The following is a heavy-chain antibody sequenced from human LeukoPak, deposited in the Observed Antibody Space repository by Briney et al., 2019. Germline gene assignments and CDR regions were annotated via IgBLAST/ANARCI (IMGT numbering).Heavy chain of an antibody. CDR3: ATPYCSSISCLDVFNM. J-gene: IGHJ3*02. V-gene: IGHV4-31*03. D-gene: IGHD2-2*01. Sequence: PSQTLSLTCSVSGVSVSDSRYYWTWIRQHPGKGLEWIGYKYYSGSAKYNPSLKSRLTISIDTSKNQLSLHLSSVTAADTATYYCATPYCSSISCLDVFNMWGQGTRVTVSS. CDR1: GVSVSDSRYY. CDR2: KYYSGSA.